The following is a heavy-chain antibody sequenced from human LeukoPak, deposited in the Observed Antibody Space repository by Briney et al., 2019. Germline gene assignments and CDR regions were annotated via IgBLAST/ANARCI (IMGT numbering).Heavy chain of an antibody. D-gene: IGHD2-21*01. V-gene: IGHV3-21*01. Sequence: GGSLRLSCAASGFTFSDYTMNWVRLAPGKGLEWVSSISGSSNYIYYADSVKGRFTISRGNAKNSLYLQMNSLRVEDTAVYYCARDESGDNDAFDIWGQGTMVTVSS. J-gene: IGHJ3*02. CDR1: GFTFSDYT. CDR2: ISGSSNYI. CDR3: ARDESGDNDAFDI.